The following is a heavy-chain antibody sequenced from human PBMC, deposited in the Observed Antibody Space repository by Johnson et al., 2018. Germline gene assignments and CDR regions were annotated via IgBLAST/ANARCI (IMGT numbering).Heavy chain of an antibody. J-gene: IGHJ3*02. CDR3: ACERDAFDI. V-gene: IGHV3-7*01. Sequence: VQLVESGGGLVQPGGSLRLSCAASGFTFSFYLMSWVRQAPGKGLEWVANIKLDGSEKYYVDSVKGRFSISRDNAKDSLYLQMNSLRPEDTAVYYCACERDAFDIWGQGTMVTVSS. CDR2: IKLDGSEK. CDR1: GFTFSFYL.